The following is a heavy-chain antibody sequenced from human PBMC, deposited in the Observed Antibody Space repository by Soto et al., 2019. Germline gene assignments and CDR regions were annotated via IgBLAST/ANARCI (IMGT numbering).Heavy chain of an antibody. Sequence: PGGSLRLSCAASGFTVSSTYLTWVRQAPGKGLEWVAILYTGTDTVYADSVKGRFVISRDNSKNTLYLQMNSLRAEDTAIYYCAKATLRVVHPLVFDYWGQGSLVTVSS. D-gene: IGHD3-3*01. J-gene: IGHJ4*02. CDR2: LYTGTDT. CDR3: AKATLRVVHPLVFDY. CDR1: GFTVSSTY. V-gene: IGHV3-53*01.